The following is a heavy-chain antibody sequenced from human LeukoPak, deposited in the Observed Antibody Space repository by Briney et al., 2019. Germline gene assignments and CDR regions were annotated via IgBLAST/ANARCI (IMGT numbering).Heavy chain of an antibody. V-gene: IGHV1-2*02. D-gene: IGHD3-22*01. Sequence: ASVKVSCKASGYTFTGYYIHWVRQAPGQGLEWMGLINPNSGDTKYAQKFQGRVTMTRDTPISTAYMELSRLRSDDTAVYYCARDLRPSSGYYLYFQHWGQGTLVTVSS. CDR1: GYTFTGYY. CDR3: ARDLRPSSGYYLYFQH. CDR2: INPNSGDT. J-gene: IGHJ1*01.